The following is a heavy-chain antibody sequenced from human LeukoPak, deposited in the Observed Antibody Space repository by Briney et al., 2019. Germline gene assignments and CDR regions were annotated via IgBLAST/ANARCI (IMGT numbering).Heavy chain of an antibody. J-gene: IGHJ5*02. Sequence: SETLSLTCTVSGGSISSGDYFWSWIRQHPGKGLEWIGYIYYSGSTYYNPSLKSRVAISVDTSKNQFSLTVSSVTAADTAVYYCTRAEGVVPAAMDNWFDPWGQGTLVTVSS. D-gene: IGHD2-2*01. CDR1: GGSISSGDYF. CDR3: TRAEGVVPAAMDNWFDP. CDR2: IYYSGST. V-gene: IGHV4-31*03.